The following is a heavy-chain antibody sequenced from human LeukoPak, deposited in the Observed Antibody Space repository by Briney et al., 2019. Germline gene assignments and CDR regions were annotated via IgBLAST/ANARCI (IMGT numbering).Heavy chain of an antibody. CDR2: INPNSGGT. V-gene: IGHV1-2*02. CDR1: GYTITGYY. Sequence: ASVKVSCKASGYTITGYYMHWVRQAPGQGLEWMGWINPNSGGTNYAQKFQGRVTMTRDTSISTAYMELSRLRSDDTAVYYCARDIRSRYQGYYFDYWGQGTLVTVSS. CDR3: ARDIRSRYQGYYFDY. D-gene: IGHD2-2*01. J-gene: IGHJ4*02.